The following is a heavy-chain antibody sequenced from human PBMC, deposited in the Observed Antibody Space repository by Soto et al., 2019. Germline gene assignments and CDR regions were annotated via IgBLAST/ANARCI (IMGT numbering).Heavy chain of an antibody. J-gene: IGHJ4*02. CDR1: GGSISSGDYY. CDR3: ARSSQSPVTAFDY. D-gene: IGHD2-21*02. Sequence: VXXQESGPALVKPSQTLSLTCTVSGGSISSGDYYWSWIRQHPGKGLEWIGYIYYSGSTYYNPSLKSRVTISVATSKNQISLKLSSVTAADTAVYYCARSSQSPVTAFDYWGQGTLVTVSS. V-gene: IGHV4-31*03. CDR2: IYYSGST.